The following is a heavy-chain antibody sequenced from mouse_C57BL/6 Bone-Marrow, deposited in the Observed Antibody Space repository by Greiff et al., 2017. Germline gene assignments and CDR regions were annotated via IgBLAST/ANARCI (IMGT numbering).Heavy chain of an antibody. CDR3: ARHLLGAMDY. D-gene: IGHD2-1*01. J-gene: IGHJ4*01. CDR1: GFTFSSYT. Sequence: EVKLVESGGGLVKPGGSLKLSCAASGFTFSSYTMSWVRQTPEKRLEWVATISGGGGNTYYPDSVKGRFTISRDNAKTTLYLQMSSLRAEDTALYYCARHLLGAMDYWGQGTSVTVSS. V-gene: IGHV5-9*01. CDR2: ISGGGGNT.